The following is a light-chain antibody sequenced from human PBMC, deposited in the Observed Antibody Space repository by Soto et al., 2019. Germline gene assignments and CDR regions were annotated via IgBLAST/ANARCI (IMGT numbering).Light chain of an antibody. J-gene: IGKJ1*01. CDR3: QQYNNWWT. CDR2: GAS. V-gene: IGKV3-15*01. CDR1: QSVSSK. Sequence: ETVMTQSPATLSLSPGERATLFCRASQSVSSKLVWYQQKPGQAPRFLIYGASTRATGIPARFRGSGSGTEFTLTIDSLQSEDFAVYYCQQYNNWWTFGQGTKVDIK.